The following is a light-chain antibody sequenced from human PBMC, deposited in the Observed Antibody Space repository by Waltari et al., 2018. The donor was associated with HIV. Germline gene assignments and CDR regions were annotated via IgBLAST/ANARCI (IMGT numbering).Light chain of an antibody. J-gene: IGLJ3*02. V-gene: IGLV2-14*03. CDR1: SSDVGGYAY. CDR3: SSYTSSNTLV. CDR2: EVS. Sequence: QSALTQPASVSGSPGQSFTISCTGTSSDVGGYAYVSWYQQHPGKAPKLIIYEVSYRPSGSSHRFSASKSGNTASLTISGLQAEDEADYYCSSYTSSNTLVFGGGTKLTVL.